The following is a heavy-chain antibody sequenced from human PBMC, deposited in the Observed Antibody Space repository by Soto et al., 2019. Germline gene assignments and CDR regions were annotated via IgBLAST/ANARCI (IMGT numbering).Heavy chain of an antibody. CDR2: IYNIGST. J-gene: IGHJ4*02. V-gene: IGHV4-59*01. Sequence: WTWLRQSPGKGLEWIGYIYNIGSTNYNPSLKSRVTISVDTSKKQFSLRLRSVTAADTAVYYCARDIGNYYGIDYWGQGTLVTVSS. CDR3: ARDIGNYYGIDY. D-gene: IGHD3-10*01.